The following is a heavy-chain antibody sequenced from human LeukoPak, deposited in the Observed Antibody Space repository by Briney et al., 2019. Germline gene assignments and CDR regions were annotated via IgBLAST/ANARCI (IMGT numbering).Heavy chain of an antibody. J-gene: IGHJ4*02. CDR3: ARDFDRYYFDY. Sequence: GGSLRLSCAASGFPFRTYWMHWVRHAPGKGLMWVSRINTEGSSTSYADSVKGRFTISRDNAKNTLYLQMNSLRAEDTAMYYCARDFDRYYFDYWGQGTLVTVSS. CDR1: GFPFRTYW. V-gene: IGHV3-74*01. D-gene: IGHD3-9*01. CDR2: INTEGSST.